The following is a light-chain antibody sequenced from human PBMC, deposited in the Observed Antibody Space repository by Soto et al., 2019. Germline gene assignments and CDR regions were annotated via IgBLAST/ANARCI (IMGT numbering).Light chain of an antibody. CDR3: QQYYSFPYT. J-gene: IGKJ2*01. Sequence: DIVMTQSPDSLAVSLGERATVNCKSSQRVLYSSNNGGYLAWYQQKPGHPPKLLIYWACTRESGVPDRFSGSGSGTDFPLTISSLQAEDVAVYYCQQYYSFPYTFGQGTKLEIK. V-gene: IGKV4-1*01. CDR1: QRVLYSSNNGGY. CDR2: WAC.